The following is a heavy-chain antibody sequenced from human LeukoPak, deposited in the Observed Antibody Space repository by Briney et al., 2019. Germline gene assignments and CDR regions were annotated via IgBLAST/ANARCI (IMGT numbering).Heavy chain of an antibody. J-gene: IGHJ4*02. CDR3: ARDPDYGGSGFFGDC. CDR2: IKQDGSDK. CDR1: GFTFSNYW. D-gene: IGHD4-23*01. V-gene: IGHV3-7*01. Sequence: GGSLRLSCAASGFTFSNYWMTWVRQAPGKGLEWVANIKQDGSDKYYVDSVKGRFTISRDNAINSLYLQMDSLRADDTAVYYCARDPDYGGSGFFGDCWGQGTLVTVSS.